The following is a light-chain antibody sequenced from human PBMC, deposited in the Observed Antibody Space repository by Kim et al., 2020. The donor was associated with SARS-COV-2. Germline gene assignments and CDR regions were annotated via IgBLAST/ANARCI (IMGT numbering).Light chain of an antibody. J-gene: IGKJ1*01. CDR2: GAT. V-gene: IGKV1-27*01. CDR1: QDISNY. Sequence: ASVWDGVTITCRASQDISNYLAWYQQKPGEPPKLLIYGATALQLGVSSRFSGSGSGTDFTLTISDLQPEDVATYYCQKYNTAPWTFGHGTKVDIK. CDR3: QKYNTAPWT.